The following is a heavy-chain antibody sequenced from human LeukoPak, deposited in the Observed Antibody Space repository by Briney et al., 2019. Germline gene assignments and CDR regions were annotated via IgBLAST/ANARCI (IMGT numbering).Heavy chain of an antibody. CDR1: GFTFSSYS. J-gene: IGHJ6*02. Sequence: EGSLRLSCAASGFTFSSYSMNWVRQAPGKGLEWVSSISSSSSYIYYADSVKGRFTISRDNAKNSLYLQMNSLRAEDTAVYYCARDRDKYSSSWHSYYYYYYGMDVWGQGTTVTVSS. CDR2: ISSSSSYI. D-gene: IGHD6-13*01. V-gene: IGHV3-21*01. CDR3: ARDRDKYSSSWHSYYYYYYGMDV.